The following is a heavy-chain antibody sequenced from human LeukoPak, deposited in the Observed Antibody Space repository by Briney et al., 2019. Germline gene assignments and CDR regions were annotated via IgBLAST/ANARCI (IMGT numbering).Heavy chain of an antibody. CDR1: GFTFSSYA. D-gene: IGHD6-19*01. Sequence: AGSLRLSCAASGFTFSSYAMSWVRQAPGNGLEWVSGFSVSDGITYYADSVKGRFTISRDNAKMSLHLQMNSLRAEDTAVYYCASGVQWLVYWGLGTLVTVAS. CDR3: ASGVQWLVY. CDR2: FSVSDGIT. V-gene: IGHV3-23*01. J-gene: IGHJ4*02.